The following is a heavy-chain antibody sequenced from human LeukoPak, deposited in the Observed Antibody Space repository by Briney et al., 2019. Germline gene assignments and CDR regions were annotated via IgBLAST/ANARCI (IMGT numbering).Heavy chain of an antibody. Sequence: AGGSLRLSCAASGFTFNGYWMSWVRQAPGKGLEWVANIKEDGSAQYYVDSVKGRFTISRDNAKNSLFLQMNSLRAEDTAVYYCARRSSSWFDPWGQGTLVTVSS. V-gene: IGHV3-7*01. D-gene: IGHD6-13*01. J-gene: IGHJ5*02. CDR1: GFTFNGYW. CDR3: ARRSSSWFDP. CDR2: IKEDGSAQ.